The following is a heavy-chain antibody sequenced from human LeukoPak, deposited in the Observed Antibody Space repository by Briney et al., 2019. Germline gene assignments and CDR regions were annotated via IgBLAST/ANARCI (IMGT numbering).Heavy chain of an antibody. CDR2: IRYDGSNK. D-gene: IGHD3-10*01. Sequence: GGSLRLSCAASGFTFSSYGMHWVRQAPGKGLEWVAFIRYDGSNKYYADSVKGRFTISRDNAKTSLYLHMNSLRAEDTALYYCARLSAYYYGSYFYYYMEVWGKGTTVTVSS. CDR1: GFTFSSYG. J-gene: IGHJ6*03. CDR3: ARLSAYYYGSYFYYYMEV. V-gene: IGHV3-30*02.